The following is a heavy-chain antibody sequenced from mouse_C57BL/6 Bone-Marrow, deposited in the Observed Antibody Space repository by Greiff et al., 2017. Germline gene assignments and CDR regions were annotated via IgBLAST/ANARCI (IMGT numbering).Heavy chain of an antibody. J-gene: IGHJ4*01. CDR1: GFSLTSYA. CDR2: IWTGGGT. CDR3: ARRGDYYSNSDAMDY. D-gene: IGHD2-5*01. V-gene: IGHV2-9-1*01. Sequence: VHLVESGPGLVAPSQSLSITCTVSGFSLTSYAISWVRQPPGKGLEWLGVIWTGGGTNSNSSLKSLLSISKDNSKSHVFLNNNRLQTDDTARYYRARRGDYYSNSDAMDYWGQGTSVTVSS.